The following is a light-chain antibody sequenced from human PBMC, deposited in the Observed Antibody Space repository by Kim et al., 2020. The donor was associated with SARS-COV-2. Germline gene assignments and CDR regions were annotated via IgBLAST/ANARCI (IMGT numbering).Light chain of an antibody. V-gene: IGKV3-15*01. CDR2: GAS. J-gene: IGKJ1*01. Sequence: SPWERDTLTFRASQRLSSNLAWYRQNPGQAHRPVIYGASTRAPGIPARFSGSGAGTELNLTISSLQSEDFEVYYCQQYNNWPPWTFGQGTKVDIK. CDR1: QRLSSN. CDR3: QQYNNWPPWT.